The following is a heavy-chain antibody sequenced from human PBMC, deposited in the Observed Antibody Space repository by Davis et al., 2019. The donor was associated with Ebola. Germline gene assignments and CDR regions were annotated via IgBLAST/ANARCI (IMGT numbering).Heavy chain of an antibody. V-gene: IGHV4-4*02. J-gene: IGHJ6*02. D-gene: IGHD3-22*01. CDR2: IYHSGST. Sequence: MPSETLSLTCAVSGGSISSSNWWSWVRQPPGKGLEWIGEIYHSGSTNYNPSLKSRVTISVDTSKNQFSLKLSSVTAADTAVYYCARGRGGYDSSGYYYYYYYGMDVWGQGTTVTVSS. CDR1: GGSISSSNW. CDR3: ARGRGGYDSSGYYYYYYYGMDV.